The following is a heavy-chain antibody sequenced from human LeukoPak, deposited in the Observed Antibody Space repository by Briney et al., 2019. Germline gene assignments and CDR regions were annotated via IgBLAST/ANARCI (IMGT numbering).Heavy chain of an antibody. J-gene: IGHJ4*02. CDR3: TAVSLLRGYDVLTFYSYPNYFDF. V-gene: IGHV1-24*01. CDR2: DDPDYGEA. CDR1: GYSFNDLS. Sequence: ASVKVSCKVSGYSFNDLSVHWVRQTPGKGLQWLGGDDPDYGEAIYAQNFQGRLTMTEDTSTATAFMEVSSLRSDDTAVYYCTAVSLLRGYDVLTFYSYPNYFDFWGQGTLVTVSS. D-gene: IGHD3-9*01.